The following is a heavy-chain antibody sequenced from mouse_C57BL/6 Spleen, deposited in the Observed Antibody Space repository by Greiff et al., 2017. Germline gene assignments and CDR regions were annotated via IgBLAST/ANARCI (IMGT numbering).Heavy chain of an antibody. D-gene: IGHD2-4*01. J-gene: IGHJ4*01. CDR2: ISSGSSTI. CDR1: GFTFSDYG. CDR3: ARPGGYYDYEDAMDY. Sequence: EVKLKESGGGLVKPGGSLKLSCAASGFTFSDYGMHWVRQAPEKGLEWVAYISSGSSTIYYADTAKGRFTIARDNAKNTLFLQMTSLRSEDTAMYYCARPGGYYDYEDAMDYWGQGTSVTVSS. V-gene: IGHV5-17*01.